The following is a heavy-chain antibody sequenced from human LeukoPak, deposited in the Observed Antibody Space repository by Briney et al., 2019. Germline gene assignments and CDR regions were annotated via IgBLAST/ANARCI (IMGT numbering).Heavy chain of an antibody. CDR3: ATGNGGLFDY. CDR2: ISSSGSYI. J-gene: IGHJ4*02. V-gene: IGHV3-21*01. CDR1: AFTFSSYS. D-gene: IGHD2-8*01. Sequence: GGSLRLSCAASAFTFSSYSMNWVRQAPGKGLEWVSSISSSGSYIYYADSVRGRFTISRDNAKNSLYLQMNSLRAEDTAVYYCATGNGGLFDYWGQGTLVPVSS.